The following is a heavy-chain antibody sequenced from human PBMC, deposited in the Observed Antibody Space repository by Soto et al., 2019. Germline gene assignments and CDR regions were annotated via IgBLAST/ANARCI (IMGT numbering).Heavy chain of an antibody. J-gene: IGHJ6*03. CDR3: ARSNRDAVAGGHHYYYYMDV. D-gene: IGHD6-19*01. CDR2: IIPIFGTA. V-gene: IGHV1-69*13. CDR1: GGTFSSYA. Sequence: SVKVSCKASGGTFSSYAISWVRQAPGQGLEWMGGIIPIFGTANYAQKFQGRVTITADESTSTAYMELSSLRSEDTAVYYCARSNRDAVAGGHHYYYYMDVWGKGTTVTVSS.